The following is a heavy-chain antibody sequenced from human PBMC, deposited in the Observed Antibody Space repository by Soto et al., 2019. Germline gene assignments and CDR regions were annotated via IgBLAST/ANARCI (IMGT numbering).Heavy chain of an antibody. Sequence: EVQLVESGGGLAQPGRSLRLSCATSGFTFDDYAMHWVRQAPGKGLEWVSGISWDGGTIGYADSVKGRFTISRDNAKKSLFMEMNTLRPEDTAIYFCAKDLFQYDFWSGYQKRGQGTLVTVSS. CDR1: GFTFDDYA. CDR3: AKDLFQYDFWSGYQK. V-gene: IGHV3-9*01. J-gene: IGHJ4*02. CDR2: ISWDGGTI. D-gene: IGHD3-3*01.